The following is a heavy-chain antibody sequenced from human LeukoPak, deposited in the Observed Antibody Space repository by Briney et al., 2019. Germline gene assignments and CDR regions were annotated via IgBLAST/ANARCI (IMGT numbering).Heavy chain of an antibody. D-gene: IGHD1-26*01. CDR1: TVSGSSGNF. V-gene: IGHV4-4*02. CDR2: VHKSGRT. CDR3: ARELLGAPTPGAY. Sequence: SETLSLTCALSTVSGSSGNFWSWVRQPPGEGLEWIGEVHKSGRTNYNPSLKTRVTISIDASKNQLSLEVTSVTAANTAVYYCARELLGAPTPGAYWGQGTRVAVSS. J-gene: IGHJ4*02.